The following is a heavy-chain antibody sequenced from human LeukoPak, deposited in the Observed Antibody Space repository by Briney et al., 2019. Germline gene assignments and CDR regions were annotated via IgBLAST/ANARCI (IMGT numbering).Heavy chain of an antibody. D-gene: IGHD3-22*01. V-gene: IGHV4-34*01. CDR1: GGSFSGYY. J-gene: IGHJ4*02. Sequence: SETLSPTCAVYGGSFSGYYWSWIRQPPGKGLEWIGEINHSGSTNYNPSLKSRVTISVDTSKNQFSLKLSSVTAADTAVYYCARLYYDSSGYYLSYYFDYWGQGTLVTVSS. CDR3: ARLYYDSSGYYLSYYFDY. CDR2: INHSGST.